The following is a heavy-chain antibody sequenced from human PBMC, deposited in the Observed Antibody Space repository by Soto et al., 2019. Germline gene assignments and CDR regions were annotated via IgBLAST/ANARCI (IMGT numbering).Heavy chain of an antibody. CDR2: IWYDGSNK. J-gene: IGHJ3*02. CDR3: ARKRGYPSGGDAFDI. Sequence: QVQLVESGGGVVQPGRSLRLSCAASGFTFSSYGMHWVRQAPGKGLEWVAVIWYDGSNKYYADSVKGRFTISRDNSKNRLYLQMNSLRAEDTAVYYCARKRGYPSGGDAFDIWGQGTMVTVSS. D-gene: IGHD3-16*01. CDR1: GFTFSSYG. V-gene: IGHV3-33*01.